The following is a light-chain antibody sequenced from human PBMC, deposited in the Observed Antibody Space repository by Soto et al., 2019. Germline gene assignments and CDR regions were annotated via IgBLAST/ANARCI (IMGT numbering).Light chain of an antibody. CDR2: DVT. Sequence: QSVLSQARSVSGSPGQSVTIACTGTSSDVGAYNSVSWYQQHPDKAPKLIISDVTERPSGVPDRFSGSKSGNTASLTISGLQAEDEADYYCCSYAGRYTYVFGTGTKVTVL. CDR3: CSYAGRYTYV. V-gene: IGLV2-11*01. CDR1: SSDVGAYNS. J-gene: IGLJ1*01.